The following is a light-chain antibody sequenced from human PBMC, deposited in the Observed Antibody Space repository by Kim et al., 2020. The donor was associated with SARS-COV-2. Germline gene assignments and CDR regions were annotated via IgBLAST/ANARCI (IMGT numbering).Light chain of an antibody. V-gene: IGLV3-19*01. CDR2: GEN. Sequence: SSELTQDPAVSVALGQTVRITCRGDSLRTFYASWYQQKPRQAPVLVLYGENDRPSGIPDRFSGSISGDTASLTITGILAEDEADYYRNSRDSSGDHQGVFGGGTQLTVL. CDR1: SLRTFY. CDR3: NSRDSSGDHQGV. J-gene: IGLJ3*02.